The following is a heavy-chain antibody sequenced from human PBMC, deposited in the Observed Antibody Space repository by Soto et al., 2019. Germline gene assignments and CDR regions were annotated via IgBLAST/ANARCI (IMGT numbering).Heavy chain of an antibody. Sequence: GASVKVSCKASGYTFTSYYMHWVRQAPGQGLEWMGIINPSGGSTSYAQKFQGRVTMTRDTSTSTVYMELSSLRSEDTAVYYCARGSADTAMVTGFVFFDYWGQGTLVTVSS. CDR3: ARGSADTAMVTGFVFFDY. CDR1: GYTFTSYY. V-gene: IGHV1-46*01. D-gene: IGHD5-18*01. CDR2: INPSGGST. J-gene: IGHJ4*02.